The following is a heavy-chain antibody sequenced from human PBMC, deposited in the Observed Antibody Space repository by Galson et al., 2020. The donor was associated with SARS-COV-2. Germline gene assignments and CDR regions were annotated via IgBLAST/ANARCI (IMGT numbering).Heavy chain of an antibody. CDR2: TYYRSKWYN. Sequence: SETLSLTCAISGDSVSSNSAAWNWIRQSPSRGLEWLGRTYYRSKWYNDYAVSVKSRITINPDTSKNQFSLQLNSVTPEDTAVYYCARDEGDGYNPQYYYYYGMDVWGQGTTVTVSS. V-gene: IGHV6-1*01. CDR3: ARDEGDGYNPQYYYYYGMDV. J-gene: IGHJ6*02. CDR1: GDSVSSNSAA. D-gene: IGHD5-12*01.